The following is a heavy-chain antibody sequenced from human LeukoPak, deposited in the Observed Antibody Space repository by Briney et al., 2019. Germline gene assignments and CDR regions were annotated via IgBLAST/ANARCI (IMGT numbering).Heavy chain of an antibody. CDR3: ARGNVREWELHHLDY. J-gene: IGHJ4*02. V-gene: IGHV1-18*01. CDR1: GYTFTSYG. CDR2: ISAYNGNT. Sequence: GASVKVSCKASGYTFTSYGISWVRQAPGQGLEWMGWISAYNGNTNYAQKLQGRVTMTTDTSTSTAYMELRSLRSDDTAVYYCARGNVREWELHHLDYWGQGTLVTVSS. D-gene: IGHD1-26*01.